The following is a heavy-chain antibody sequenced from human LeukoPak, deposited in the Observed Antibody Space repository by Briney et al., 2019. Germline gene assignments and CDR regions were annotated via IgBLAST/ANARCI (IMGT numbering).Heavy chain of an antibody. CDR2: IKQDGSEK. Sequence: GGSLRLSCVASGFPLSSYLMSWVRQAPGKGLEWVANIKQDGSEKYYVDSVKGRFTISRDNAKNSLYVQMNSLRAEDTAVYYCARQGSGSYLFDYWGQGTLVTVSS. D-gene: IGHD3-10*01. V-gene: IGHV3-7*01. J-gene: IGHJ4*02. CDR3: ARQGSGSYLFDY. CDR1: GFPLSSYL.